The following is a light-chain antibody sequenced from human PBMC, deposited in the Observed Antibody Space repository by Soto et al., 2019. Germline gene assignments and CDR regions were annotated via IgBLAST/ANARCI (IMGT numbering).Light chain of an antibody. V-gene: IGLV2-8*01. CDR2: EVT. Sequence: QSALTQPPSASGSPGQSVAISCTGTSSDVGGYNYVSWYQQHPGKAPKLMIYEVTKRPLGVPDRFSGSKSGNTASLTVSGLQAEDEADYYCSSYAGSDNPDVFGTGTKLTVL. J-gene: IGLJ1*01. CDR1: SSDVGGYNY. CDR3: SSYAGSDNPDV.